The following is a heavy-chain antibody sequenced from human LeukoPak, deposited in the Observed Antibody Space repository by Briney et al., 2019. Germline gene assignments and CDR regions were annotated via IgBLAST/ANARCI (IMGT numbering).Heavy chain of an antibody. J-gene: IGHJ4*02. D-gene: IGHD3-22*01. CDR2: ISSSGSTI. V-gene: IGHV3-11*04. CDR3: ARDQEGVYYDSSGYHFDY. CDR1: GFTFSDYY. Sequence: PGGSLRLSCAASGFTFSDYYMSWIRQAPGKGLEWVSYISSSGSTIYYADSVKGRFTISRDNAKNSLYLQMNSLRAEDTAVYYCARDQEGVYYDSSGYHFDYWGQGTLVTVSS.